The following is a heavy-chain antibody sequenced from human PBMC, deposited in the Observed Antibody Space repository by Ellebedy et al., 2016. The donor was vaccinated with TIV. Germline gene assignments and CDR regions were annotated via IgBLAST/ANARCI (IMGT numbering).Heavy chain of an antibody. CDR3: ARDKIEGPTHYDY. J-gene: IGHJ4*02. Sequence: GESLKISCVASGFSFSHYWMAWVRQAPGKGPEWVAHIKQDGGERYYVDSVKGRFIISRDNAKNSLDLQMNSLRAEDTAVYYCARDKIEGPTHYDYWGQGILVTVSS. CDR2: IKQDGGER. CDR1: GFSFSHYW. V-gene: IGHV3-7*01. D-gene: IGHD1-26*01.